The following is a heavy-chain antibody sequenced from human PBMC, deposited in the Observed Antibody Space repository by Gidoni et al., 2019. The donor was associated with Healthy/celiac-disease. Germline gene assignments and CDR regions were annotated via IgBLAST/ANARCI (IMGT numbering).Heavy chain of an antibody. CDR3: ERIHYGGNSPFDY. D-gene: IGHD4-17*01. J-gene: IGHJ4*02. CDR2: IDWDDDK. Sequence: QVTLRESGPALVKHTQTLTLTCTFSGFSPTTSGMCVSWIHQPPGKALEWLALIDWDDDKYYSTSLKTRLTISKDTSKNQVVLTMNNMDPVDTATYYCERIHYGGNSPFDYWGQGTLVTVSS. CDR1: GFSPTTSGMC. V-gene: IGHV2-70*01.